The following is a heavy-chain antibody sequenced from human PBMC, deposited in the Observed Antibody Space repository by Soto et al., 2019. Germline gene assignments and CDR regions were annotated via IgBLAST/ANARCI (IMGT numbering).Heavy chain of an antibody. Sequence: SETLSLTCTVSGGSISSGGYYWSWIRQHPGKGLEWIGYIYYSGSTYYNPSLKSRVTISVDTSKNQFSLKLSSVTAADTAVYYCARDRYSSRANWFDPWGQGTTVTVSS. D-gene: IGHD2-21*01. CDR3: ARDRYSSRANWFDP. CDR2: IYYSGST. V-gene: IGHV4-31*03. CDR1: GGSISSGGYY. J-gene: IGHJ5*02.